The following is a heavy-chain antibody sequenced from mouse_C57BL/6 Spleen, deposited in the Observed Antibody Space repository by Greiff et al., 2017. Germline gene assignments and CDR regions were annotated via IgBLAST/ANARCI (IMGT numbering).Heavy chain of an antibody. Sequence: EVHLVESEGGLVQPGSSMKLSCTASGFTFSDYYMAWVRQVPEKGLEWVANINYDGSSTYYLDSLKSRFIISRDNAKNILYLQMSSLKSEDTATYYCARYYGSSLYWYFDVWGTGTTVTVSS. J-gene: IGHJ1*03. CDR1: GFTFSDYY. V-gene: IGHV5-16*01. CDR2: INYDGSST. D-gene: IGHD1-1*01. CDR3: ARYYGSSLYWYFDV.